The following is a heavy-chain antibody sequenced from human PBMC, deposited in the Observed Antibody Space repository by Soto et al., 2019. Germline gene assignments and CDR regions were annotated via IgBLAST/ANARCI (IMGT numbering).Heavy chain of an antibody. CDR1: GFTFSTYG. D-gene: IGHD2-2*01. J-gene: IGHJ6*02. Sequence: QVQLVESGGGVVQPGRSLRLFCAASGFTFSTYGMHWVRQAPGKGLEWVAVISYDGSNKYYADSVKGRFTISRDNXKXXLYLQMNSLRAEDTAVYYCARVVPAAMYYYYGMDVWGQGTTVTVSS. V-gene: IGHV3-30*03. CDR2: ISYDGSNK. CDR3: ARVVPAAMYYYYGMDV.